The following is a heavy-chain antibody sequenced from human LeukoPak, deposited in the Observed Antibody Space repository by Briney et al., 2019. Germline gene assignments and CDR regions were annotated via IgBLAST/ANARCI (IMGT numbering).Heavy chain of an antibody. CDR3: AKDRGTGTTRRYNWFDP. CDR2: ISGSGGST. J-gene: IGHJ5*02. D-gene: IGHD1-1*01. CDR1: GFTFSSYA. V-gene: IGHV3-23*01. Sequence: GGSLRLSCAASGFTFSSYAMSWVRQAPGKGLEWVSAISGSGGSTYYADSVKGRFTISRDNSKNTLYLQMNSLRAEDTAVYYCAKDRGTGTTRRYNWFDPWGQGTLVTVSS.